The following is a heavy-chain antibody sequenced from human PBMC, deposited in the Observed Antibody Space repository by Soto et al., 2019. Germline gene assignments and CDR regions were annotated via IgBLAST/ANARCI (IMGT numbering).Heavy chain of an antibody. CDR2: ISYSGNT. J-gene: IGHJ4*02. CDR3: ARHLWATKQLDY. V-gene: IGHV4-39*01. D-gene: IGHD1-1*01. CDR1: GGSISSSGYY. Sequence: SETLSLTCTVSGGSISSSGYYWGWIRQPPWKGLEWIGSISYSGNTNYNPSLKSRVTISVDTSKTQLSLKLSSVTAADTAVYYCARHLWATKQLDYWGQGTLVTVSS.